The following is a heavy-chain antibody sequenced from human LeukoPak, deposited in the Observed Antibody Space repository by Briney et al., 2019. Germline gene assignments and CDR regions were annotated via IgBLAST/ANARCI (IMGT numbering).Heavy chain of an antibody. J-gene: IGHJ4*02. CDR2: ISGSGGST. V-gene: IGHV3-23*01. Sequence: PGGSLRLSCAASGFTFSSYAMSWVRQAPGKGLEWVSAISGSGGSTYYADSVKGRFTISRDNSKNTLYLQMNSLRAEDTAVYYCARDHHYLGYFDYWGQGTLVTVSS. CDR3: ARDHHYLGYFDY. CDR1: GFTFSSYA. D-gene: IGHD3-10*01.